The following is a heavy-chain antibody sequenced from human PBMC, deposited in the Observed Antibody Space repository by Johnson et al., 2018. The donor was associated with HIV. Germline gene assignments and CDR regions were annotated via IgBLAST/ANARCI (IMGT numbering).Heavy chain of an antibody. V-gene: IGHV3-9*01. CDR1: GFTFDDYA. CDR3: AKDPNRGGTYPDAFDI. J-gene: IGHJ3*02. D-gene: IGHD1-26*01. CDR2: ISWNSGSI. Sequence: VQLVESGGGVVQPGRSLRLSCAASGFTFDDYAMHWVRQAPGKGLEWVSGISWNSGSIGYADSVKGRFTISRDNAKNSLYLQMNSLRAEDTAVYYCAKDPNRGGTYPDAFDIWGQGTMVTVSS.